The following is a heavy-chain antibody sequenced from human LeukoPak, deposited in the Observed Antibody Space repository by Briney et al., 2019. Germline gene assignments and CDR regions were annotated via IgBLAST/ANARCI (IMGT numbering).Heavy chain of an antibody. CDR1: GFTVSGNY. CDR2: ISSSGSTI. V-gene: IGHV3-11*01. Sequence: GGSLRLSCAVSGFTVSGNYMSWVRQAPGKGLEWVSYISSSGSTIYYADSVKGRFTISRDNAKNSLYLQMNSLRAEDTAVYYCARFAGESDFDYWGQGTLVTVSS. D-gene: IGHD3-10*01. J-gene: IGHJ4*02. CDR3: ARFAGESDFDY.